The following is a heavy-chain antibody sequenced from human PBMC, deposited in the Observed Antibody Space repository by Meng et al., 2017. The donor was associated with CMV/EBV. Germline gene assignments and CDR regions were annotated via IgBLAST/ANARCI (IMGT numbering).Heavy chain of an antibody. V-gene: IGHV3-48*04. CDR2: ITSSSGTI. CDR3: ARDLQLST. D-gene: IGHD5-18*01. Sequence: GESLKISCAASGFTFSKFGIHWVRQAPGKGLEWVSSITSSSGTIYYADSVKGRFTIFRDNAKNSLHLQMNSLRADDTAVYYCARDLQLSTWGQGTLVTVSS. J-gene: IGHJ5*02. CDR1: GFTFSKFG.